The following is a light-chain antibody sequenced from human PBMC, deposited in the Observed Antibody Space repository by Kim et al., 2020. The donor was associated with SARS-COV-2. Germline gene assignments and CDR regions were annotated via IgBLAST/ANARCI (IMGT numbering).Light chain of an antibody. V-gene: IGLV3-21*04. J-gene: IGLJ2*01. CDR2: YDS. CDR1: NIGSKS. Sequence: SYELTQPPSVSVAPGKTARITCGGNNIGSKSVHWYQQKPGQAPVLVIYYDSDRPSGIPERLSGSNSGNTATLTISRVEDGDEADYYCQVRDRSSDHVVFG. CDR3: QVRDRSSDHVV.